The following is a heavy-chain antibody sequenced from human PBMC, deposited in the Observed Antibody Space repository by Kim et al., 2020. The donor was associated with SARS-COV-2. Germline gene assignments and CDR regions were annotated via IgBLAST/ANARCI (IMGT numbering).Heavy chain of an antibody. CDR1: GFTFSSYG. V-gene: IGHV3-33*01. D-gene: IGHD3-22*01. CDR3: AREGYYYDSSGYPRDAFDI. CDR2: IWYDGSNK. Sequence: GGSLRLSCAASGFTFSSYGMHWVRQAPGKGLEWVAVIWYDGSNKYYADSVKGRFTISRDNSKNTLYLQMNSLRAEDTAVYYCAREGYYYDSSGYPRDAFDIWGQGTMVTVSS. J-gene: IGHJ3*02.